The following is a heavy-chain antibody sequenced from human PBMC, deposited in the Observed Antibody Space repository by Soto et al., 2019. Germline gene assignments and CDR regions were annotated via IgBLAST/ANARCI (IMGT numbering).Heavy chain of an antibody. J-gene: IGHJ3*02. CDR3: ARAPDCGGDCYSWGGAFDI. CDR2: IKQDGSEK. CDR1: GFTFSSYW. D-gene: IGHD2-21*01. Sequence: EVQLVESGGGLVQPGGSLRLSCAASGFTFSSYWMSWVRQAPGKGLEWVANIKQDGSEKYYVDSVKGRFTISRDNAKNSLYLQMNRLRAEDTAVYYCARAPDCGGDCYSWGGAFDIWGQGTMVTVSS. V-gene: IGHV3-7*01.